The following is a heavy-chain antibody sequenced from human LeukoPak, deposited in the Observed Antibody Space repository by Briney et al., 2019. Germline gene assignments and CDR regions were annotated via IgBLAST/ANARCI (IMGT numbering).Heavy chain of an antibody. D-gene: IGHD6-19*01. CDR1: GFTFSSYG. V-gene: IGHV3-30*03. Sequence: GGSLRLSCAASGFTFSSYGMHWVRQAPGKGLEWVAVISYDGSNKYYADSVKGRFTISRDNSKNTLYLQMNSLRAEDTAVYYCARSTVAGTANFDYWGQGTLVTVSS. CDR3: ARSTVAGTANFDY. CDR2: ISYDGSNK. J-gene: IGHJ4*02.